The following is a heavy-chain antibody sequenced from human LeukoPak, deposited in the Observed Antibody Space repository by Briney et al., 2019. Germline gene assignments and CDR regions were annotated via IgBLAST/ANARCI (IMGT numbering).Heavy chain of an antibody. CDR3: AKDYGSGWYYYFDY. Sequence: GGSLRLSCAASGFTFSSYGMHWVRQAPGKGLEWVAVIWYDGSNKYCADSVKGRFTISRDNSKNTLYLQMNSLRPAATAVYYCAKDYGSGWYYYFDYWGQGTLVTVSS. V-gene: IGHV3-33*06. D-gene: IGHD6-19*01. CDR1: GFTFSSYG. J-gene: IGHJ4*02. CDR2: IWYDGSNK.